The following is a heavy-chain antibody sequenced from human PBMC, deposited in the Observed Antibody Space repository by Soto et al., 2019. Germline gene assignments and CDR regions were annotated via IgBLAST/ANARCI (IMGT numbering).Heavy chain of an antibody. CDR3: ARRYGGNFDD. Sequence: SETLSLTCAVSGGSISSGGYSWSWIRQPPGKGLEWIGYIYHSGSTNYNPSLKSRVTISVDTSKNQFSLKLTSVTAADTAVYYCARRYGGNFDDSGQGTRVTVSS. D-gene: IGHD1-26*01. V-gene: IGHV4-30-2*02. J-gene: IGHJ4*02. CDR2: IYHSGST. CDR1: GGSISSGGYS.